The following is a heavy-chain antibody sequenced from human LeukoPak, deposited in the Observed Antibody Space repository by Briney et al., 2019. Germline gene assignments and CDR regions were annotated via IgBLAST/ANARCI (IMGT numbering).Heavy chain of an antibody. V-gene: IGHV3-66*04. CDR3: ARHGGGGVHSELTN. Sequence: GGSLRLSCAASGFTVSSNYMSWVRQAPGKGLEWVSVIYSGGSTYYADSVKGRFTISRDNSKNTLYLQMNSLRAEDTAVYYCARHGGGGVHSELTNWGQGTLVTVSS. J-gene: IGHJ4*02. CDR1: GFTVSSNY. CDR2: IYSGGST. D-gene: IGHD2-15*01.